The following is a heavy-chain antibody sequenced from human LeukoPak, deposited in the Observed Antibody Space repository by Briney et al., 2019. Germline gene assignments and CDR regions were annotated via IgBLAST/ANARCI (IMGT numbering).Heavy chain of an antibody. V-gene: IGHV3-23*01. J-gene: IGHJ4*02. CDR1: GFTFNSYV. CDR3: AKSVVVITFRLDD. Sequence: TGGSLRLSCAASGFTFNSYVMSWVRQAPGKGLEWVSAINGGGGNTYYADSVKGRFTISRDNSKNMVYLQMSSLRADDTAVYYCAKSVVVITFRLDDWGQGALVTVSS. CDR2: INGGGGNT. D-gene: IGHD2-15*01.